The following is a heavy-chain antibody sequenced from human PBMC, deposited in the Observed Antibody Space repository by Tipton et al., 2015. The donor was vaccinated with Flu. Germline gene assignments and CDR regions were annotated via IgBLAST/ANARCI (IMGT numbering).Heavy chain of an antibody. D-gene: IGHD3-10*01. CDR2: VYYTGTT. CDR1: GGTMRSTY. V-gene: IGHV4-59*01. J-gene: IGHJ3*02. CDR3: ARGGGEFGDGALAI. Sequence: TLSLTCTVTGGTMRSTYWSWIRQPPGTGLQWLGYVYYTGTTKYHPSVESRAAISLDTSNNRFSLQLTSVTAADTAIYFCARGGGEFGDGALAIWGQGTVVAVSS.